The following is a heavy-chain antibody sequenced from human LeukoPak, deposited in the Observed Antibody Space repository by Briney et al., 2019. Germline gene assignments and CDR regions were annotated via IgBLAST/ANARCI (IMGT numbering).Heavy chain of an antibody. V-gene: IGHV3-48*04. CDR3: ARDVVVKYDY. CDR2: ISSSSSTI. D-gene: IGHD2-2*01. CDR1: GFTFSSYS. J-gene: IGHJ4*02. Sequence: GGSLRLSCAASGFTFSSYSMNWVRQAPGKGLEWVSYISSSSSTIYYADSVKGRFTISRDNAKNSLYLQMNSLRAEDTAVYYCARDVVVKYDYWGQGTLVTVSS.